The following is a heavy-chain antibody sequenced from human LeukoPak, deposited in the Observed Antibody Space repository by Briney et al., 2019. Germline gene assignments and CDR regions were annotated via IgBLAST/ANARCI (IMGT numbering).Heavy chain of an antibody. CDR3: AKAQRGNYFDY. Sequence: GGSLRLSCAASGFTFSSYWMSWVRQAPGKGLEWVANIKQDGSEKYYVDSVKGRFTISRDNSKNTLYLQMNSLRAEDTAVYYCAKAQRGNYFDYWGQGTLVTVSS. V-gene: IGHV3-7*01. J-gene: IGHJ4*02. CDR1: GFTFSSYW. CDR2: IKQDGSEK. D-gene: IGHD7-27*01.